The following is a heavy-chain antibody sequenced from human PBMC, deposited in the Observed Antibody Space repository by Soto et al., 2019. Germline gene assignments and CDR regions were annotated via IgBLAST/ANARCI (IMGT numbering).Heavy chain of an antibody. V-gene: IGHV3-30-3*01. D-gene: IGHD2-8*01. J-gene: IGHJ4*02. Sequence: PGGSLRLSCAASGFTFSSYAMHWVRQAPGKGLEWVAVISYDGSNKYYADSVKGRFTISRDNSKNTLYLQMNSLRAEDTAVYYCARAPWIGYCTNGVCPPPFDYWGQGTLVTVSS. CDR3: ARAPWIGYCTNGVCPPPFDY. CDR2: ISYDGSNK. CDR1: GFTFSSYA.